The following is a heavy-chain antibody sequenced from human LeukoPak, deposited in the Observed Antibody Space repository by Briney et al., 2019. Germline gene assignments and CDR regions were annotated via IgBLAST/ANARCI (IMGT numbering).Heavy chain of an antibody. V-gene: IGHV4-34*01. J-gene: IGHJ3*02. Sequence: GSLRLSCAASGFTFSSFGMRWVRQAPGKGLEWIGEINHSGSTNYNPSLKSRVTISVDTSKNQFSLKLSSVTAADTAVYYCARGTKKKEGIAVAGIRAFDIWGQGTMVTVSS. CDR1: GFTFSSFG. D-gene: IGHD6-19*01. CDR2: INHSGST. CDR3: ARGTKKKEGIAVAGIRAFDI.